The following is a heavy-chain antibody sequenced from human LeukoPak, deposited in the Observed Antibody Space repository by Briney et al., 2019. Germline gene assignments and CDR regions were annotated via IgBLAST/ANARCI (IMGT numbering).Heavy chain of an antibody. V-gene: IGHV1-8*01. CDR2: MNPNSGNT. Sequence: ASVKVSCKASGYTFTSYDINWVRQATGQGLEWMGWMNPNSGNTGYAQKFQGRVTMTRNTSISTAYMELSSLRSEDTAVYYCARVGYYYDSSGYYYYYYYGMDVWGQGTTVTVSS. CDR1: GYTFTSYD. J-gene: IGHJ6*02. D-gene: IGHD3-22*01. CDR3: ARVGYYYDSSGYYYYYYYGMDV.